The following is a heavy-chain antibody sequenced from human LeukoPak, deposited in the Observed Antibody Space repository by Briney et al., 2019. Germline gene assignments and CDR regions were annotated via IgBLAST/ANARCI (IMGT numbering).Heavy chain of an antibody. D-gene: IGHD3-22*01. CDR2: IRSKAYGGTT. Sequence: GGSLRLSCTASGFTFGDYAMSWVRQAPGKGLEWVGFIRSKAYGGTTEYAASVKGRFTISRDDSKSIAYLQMNSLKTEDTAVYYCTAYYYDSSGYAKDYWGQGTLVTVSS. CDR1: GFTFGDYA. CDR3: TAYYYDSSGYAKDY. J-gene: IGHJ4*02. V-gene: IGHV3-49*04.